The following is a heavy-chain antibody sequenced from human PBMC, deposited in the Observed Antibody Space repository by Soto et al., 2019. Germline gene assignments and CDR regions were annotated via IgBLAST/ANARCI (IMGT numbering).Heavy chain of an antibody. CDR3: ARESSNHGMDV. Sequence: KFQGRVTITRDTSASTAYMELSSLRSEDTAVYYCARESSNHGMDVWGQGTTVTVSS. V-gene: IGHV1-3*01. D-gene: IGHD2-15*01. J-gene: IGHJ6*02.